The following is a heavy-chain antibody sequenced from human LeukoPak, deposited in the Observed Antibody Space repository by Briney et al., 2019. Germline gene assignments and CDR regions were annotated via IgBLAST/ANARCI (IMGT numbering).Heavy chain of an antibody. V-gene: IGHV1-2*02. D-gene: IGHD3-3*02. Sequence: ASVKVSCKTSGGSFSSYAISWVRQAPGQGLEWMGWINPNSGGTNYAQKFQGRVTMTRDTSISTAYMELSRLRSDDTAVHYCARAGISRTIDYWGQGTLVTVSS. CDR2: INPNSGGT. CDR1: GGSFSSYA. J-gene: IGHJ4*02. CDR3: ARAGISRTIDY.